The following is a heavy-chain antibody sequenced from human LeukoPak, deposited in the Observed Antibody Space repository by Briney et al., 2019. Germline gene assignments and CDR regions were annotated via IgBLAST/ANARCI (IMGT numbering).Heavy chain of an antibody. CDR1: GFSFSSYS. CDR2: ISSSSSTI. Sequence: GGSLRLSCAASGFSFSSYSMNWARQSPGKGLEWDSYISSSSSTISYADSVKGRFTISRDNAKNSLYLQMNSLRAEDTAVYYCARIWPSVAAFDIWGQGTMVTVSS. V-gene: IGHV3-48*01. CDR3: ARIWPSVAAFDI. D-gene: IGHD2-15*01. J-gene: IGHJ3*02.